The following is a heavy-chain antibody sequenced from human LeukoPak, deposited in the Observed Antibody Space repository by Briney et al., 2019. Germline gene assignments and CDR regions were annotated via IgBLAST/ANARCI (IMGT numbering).Heavy chain of an antibody. V-gene: IGHV3-21*01. D-gene: IGHD6-6*01. J-gene: IGHJ4*02. CDR1: GFTFSSYA. CDR2: ISSSSSYI. Sequence: PGGSLRLSCAASGFTFSSYAMSWVRKAPGKGLEWVSSISSSSSYIYYADSVKGRFTISRDNAKNSLYLQMNSLRAEDTAVYYCARDRGSSSVFDYWGQGTLVTVSS. CDR3: ARDRGSSSVFDY.